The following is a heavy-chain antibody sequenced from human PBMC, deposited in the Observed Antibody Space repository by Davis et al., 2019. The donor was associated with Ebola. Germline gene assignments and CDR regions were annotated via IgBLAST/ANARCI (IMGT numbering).Heavy chain of an antibody. Sequence: GESLKISCAASGFTFSSYAMSWVRQAPGKGLEWVSAISGTGGTAFYTDSVKGRFTISRDNSKSTLYLQMNSLRAEDTAVYYCAKDTSNIWFDIWGQGTNVTVSS. D-gene: IGHD1-26*01. J-gene: IGHJ3*02. CDR3: AKDTSNIWFDI. CDR2: ISGTGGTA. CDR1: GFTFSSYA. V-gene: IGHV3-23*01.